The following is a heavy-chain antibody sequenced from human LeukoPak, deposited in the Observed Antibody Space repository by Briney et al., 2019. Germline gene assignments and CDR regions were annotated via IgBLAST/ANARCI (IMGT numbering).Heavy chain of an antibody. V-gene: IGHV1-24*01. CDR3: ATGRAGVWNVVLFDY. D-gene: IGHD2-15*01. J-gene: IGHJ4*02. CDR2: FDPEDGET. CDR1: GYTLTELS. Sequence: ASVKVSCKVSGYTLTELSMHWVRQAPGKGLEWMGGFDPEDGETIYAQKFQGRVTMTEDTSTDTAYMELSSLRSEDTAVYYCATGRAGVWNVVLFDYWGQGTLVTVSS.